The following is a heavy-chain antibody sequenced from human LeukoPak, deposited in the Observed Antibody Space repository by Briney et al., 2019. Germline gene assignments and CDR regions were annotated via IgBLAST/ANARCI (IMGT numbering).Heavy chain of an antibody. D-gene: IGHD3-9*01. CDR1: GGTFSSYA. CDR3: AGVLRYFDWLLGYDY. V-gene: IGHV1-69*13. J-gene: IGHJ4*02. CDR2: IIPIFGTA. Sequence: SVTVSCKASGGTFSSYAISWVRQAPGQGLEWMGGIIPIFGTANYAQKFQGRVTITADESTSTAYMELSSLRSEDTAVYYCAGVLRYFDWLLGYDYWGQGTLVTVSS.